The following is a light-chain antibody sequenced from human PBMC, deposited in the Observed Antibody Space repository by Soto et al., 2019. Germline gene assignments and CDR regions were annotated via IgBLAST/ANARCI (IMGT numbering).Light chain of an antibody. CDR2: HAS. CDR1: QSVSTN. V-gene: IGKV3-15*01. Sequence: EIVMTQSPATLSASPGDRVTLSCRVSQSVSTNLAWYQHKPGQAPSLLIYHASTRATGIPARFSGSGSETEFTLTISSLQSEDFAVYYCQQYNIRPPWTFGQGTKVEIK. CDR3: QQYNIRPPWT. J-gene: IGKJ1*01.